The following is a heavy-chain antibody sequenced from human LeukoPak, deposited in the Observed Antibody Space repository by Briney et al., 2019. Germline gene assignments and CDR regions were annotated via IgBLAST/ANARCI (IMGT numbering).Heavy chain of an antibody. CDR1: GASMSPYQ. CDR3: ARAVSGRFDY. D-gene: IGHD6-19*01. Sequence: SQTLSLACTVSGASMSPYQWGWVRPPPGSGLELTGYIYYSGSTNDNPSLKCRVTISVDTSKNQFSLKLSSVTATDTAIYDCARAVSGRFDYWGQGTLVTVSS. V-gene: IGHV4-59*08. J-gene: IGHJ4*02. CDR2: IYYSGST.